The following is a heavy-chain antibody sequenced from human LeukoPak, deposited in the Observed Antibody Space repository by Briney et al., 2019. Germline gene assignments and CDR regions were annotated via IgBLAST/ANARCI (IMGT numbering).Heavy chain of an antibody. Sequence: GGSLRLSCAASGFTFSNYAMTWVRQAPGKGLEWVSAISGSGGNTFYADSVKGRFTISKDNAKNSLYLQMNSLRAEDTAVYYCARAGGSTVSHSDYWGQGTLVTVSS. CDR3: ARAGGSTVSHSDY. V-gene: IGHV3-23*01. J-gene: IGHJ4*02. D-gene: IGHD4-17*01. CDR2: ISGSGGNT. CDR1: GFTFSNYA.